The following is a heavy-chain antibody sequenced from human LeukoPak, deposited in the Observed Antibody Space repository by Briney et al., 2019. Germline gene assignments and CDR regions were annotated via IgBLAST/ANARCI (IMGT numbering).Heavy chain of an antibody. Sequence: KSGGSLRLSYAASGFTFSSYAMSWVRQAPGKGLEWVSAISGSGGSTYYADSVKGRFTISRDNSKNTLYLQMNSLRAEDTAVYYCAKDRKRITIFGVVIISNPNSLDYWGQGTLVTVSS. J-gene: IGHJ4*02. CDR1: GFTFSSYA. CDR2: ISGSGGST. CDR3: AKDRKRITIFGVVIISNPNSLDY. V-gene: IGHV3-23*01. D-gene: IGHD3-3*01.